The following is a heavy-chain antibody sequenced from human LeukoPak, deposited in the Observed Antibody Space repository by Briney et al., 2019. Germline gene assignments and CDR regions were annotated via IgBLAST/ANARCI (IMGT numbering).Heavy chain of an antibody. J-gene: IGHJ3*02. CDR2: INQDGSEK. CDR3: ARSDI. Sequence: GGSLRLSCTASEFTFGIYSMSWVRQAPGKGLEWVANINQDGSEKYYVDSVKGRFTISRDNAKNSLYLRMNGLRAEDTAIYYCARSDIWGQGTMVIVSS. V-gene: IGHV3-7*01. CDR1: EFTFGIYS.